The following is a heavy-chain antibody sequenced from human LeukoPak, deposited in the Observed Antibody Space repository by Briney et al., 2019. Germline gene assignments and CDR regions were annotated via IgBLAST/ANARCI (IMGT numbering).Heavy chain of an antibody. CDR2: ISSSVRTT. V-gene: IGHV3-11*01. CDR1: GYTFSDYY. CDR3: ARKGLAGGRIYPDY. Sequence: GGSLRLSCAASGYTFSDYYMMWIRQAPGKGLEWVSHISSSVRTTYYADSVKGRFTISRDNAKNSLYLQMNSLRAEDTAVYYCARKGLAGGRIYPDYWGQGTLVTVSS. J-gene: IGHJ4*02. D-gene: IGHD3/OR15-3a*01.